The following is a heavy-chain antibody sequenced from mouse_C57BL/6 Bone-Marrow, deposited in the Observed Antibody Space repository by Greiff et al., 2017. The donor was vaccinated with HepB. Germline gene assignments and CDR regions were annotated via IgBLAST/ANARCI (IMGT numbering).Heavy chain of an antibody. Sequence: QVQLQQSGAELMKPGASVKLSCKATGYTFTGYWIEWVKQRPGHGLEWIGEILPGSGSTNYNEKFKGKATFTADTSSNTAYMKLSSLTTEDSAIYYCASPLDNYGSSFYYAMDYWGQGTSVTVSS. D-gene: IGHD1-1*01. CDR1: GYTFTGYW. CDR2: ILPGSGST. J-gene: IGHJ4*01. CDR3: ASPLDNYGSSFYYAMDY. V-gene: IGHV1-9*01.